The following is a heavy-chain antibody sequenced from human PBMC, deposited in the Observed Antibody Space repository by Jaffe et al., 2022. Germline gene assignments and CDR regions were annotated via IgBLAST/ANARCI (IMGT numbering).Heavy chain of an antibody. CDR1: GGSFSGYY. Sequence: QVQLQQWGAGLLKPSETLSLTCAVYGGSFSGYYWSWIRQPPGKGLEWIGEINHSGSTNYNPSLKSRVTISVDTSKNQFSLKLSSVTAADTAVYYCARGHDYYDSSGYYLAYYYYYYMDVWGKGTTVTVSS. D-gene: IGHD3-22*01. CDR2: INHSGST. CDR3: ARGHDYYDSSGYYLAYYYYYYMDV. J-gene: IGHJ6*03. V-gene: IGHV4-34*01.